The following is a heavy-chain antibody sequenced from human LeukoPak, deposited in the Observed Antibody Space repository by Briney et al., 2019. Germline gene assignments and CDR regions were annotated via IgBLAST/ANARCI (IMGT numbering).Heavy chain of an antibody. J-gene: IGHJ3*02. Sequence: GASVKVSCKASGYTFTSYGISWVRQAPGQGLEWMGWISAYNGNTNYAQKLQGRVTMTTDTSTSTAYMELRSPRSDDTAVYYCARDDITMIVVVKSDAFDIWGQGTMVTVSS. CDR3: ARDDITMIVVVKSDAFDI. V-gene: IGHV1-18*01. CDR2: ISAYNGNT. D-gene: IGHD3-22*01. CDR1: GYTFTSYG.